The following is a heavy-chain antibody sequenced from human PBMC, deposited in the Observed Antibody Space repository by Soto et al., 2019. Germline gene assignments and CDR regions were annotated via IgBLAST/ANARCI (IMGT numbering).Heavy chain of an antibody. Sequence: EVQLLESGGGLVQPGGSLRLSCAASGFTFSSYAMSWVRRAPGKGLEWVSAISGSGGSTYYADSVKGRFTISRDNSKNTLYLQMNSLRAEDTAVYYCAKDGNGPPRFDYWGQGTLVTVSS. V-gene: IGHV3-23*01. CDR1: GFTFSSYA. D-gene: IGHD2-8*01. CDR3: AKDGNGPPRFDY. CDR2: ISGSGGST. J-gene: IGHJ4*02.